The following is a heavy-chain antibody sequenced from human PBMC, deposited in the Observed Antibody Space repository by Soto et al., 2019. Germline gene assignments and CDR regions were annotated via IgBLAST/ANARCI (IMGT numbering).Heavy chain of an antibody. D-gene: IGHD3-10*01. V-gene: IGHV1-46*03. CDR1: GYTFTRDQ. CDR2: IDPSGGKT. CDR3: GRFMRSLLSITDRET. J-gene: IGHJ4*02. Sequence: AQVKVSCKSSGYTFTRDQIHWVRQAPGQGHEWMGMIDPSGGKTNYAQKFQGRVTMTRDTSTSTVYMALSSLRSEDTAIYFCGRFMRSLLSITDRETRGQASPGTVSS.